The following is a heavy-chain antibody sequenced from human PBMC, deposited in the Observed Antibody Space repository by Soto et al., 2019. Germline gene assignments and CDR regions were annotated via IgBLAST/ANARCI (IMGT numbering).Heavy chain of an antibody. D-gene: IGHD3-22*01. Sequence: HPGGSLRLSCAASGFTFSSYGMHWVRQAPGKGLEWVAVISYDGSNKYYADSVKGRFTISRDNSKNTLYLQMNSLRAEDTAVYYCAKEDRYYYDSSGYYPAPSFDYWGQGTLVTVSS. V-gene: IGHV3-30*18. CDR3: AKEDRYYYDSSGYYPAPSFDY. CDR1: GFTFSSYG. CDR2: ISYDGSNK. J-gene: IGHJ4*02.